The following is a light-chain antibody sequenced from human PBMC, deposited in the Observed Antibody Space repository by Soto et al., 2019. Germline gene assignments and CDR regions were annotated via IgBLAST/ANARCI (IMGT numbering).Light chain of an antibody. J-gene: IGLJ1*01. CDR3: TSYTRSGLYV. V-gene: IGLV2-14*01. CDR1: SSDIGGSTY. CDR2: DVN. Sequence: QSALTQPASVSGSPGQSITVSCTGTSSDIGGSTYVSWYQQHPGKAPRLIIYDVNNRPSGVAARFSASKSGNTASLTISGLQAEDEADYYCTSYTRSGLYVFRTGTKLTVL.